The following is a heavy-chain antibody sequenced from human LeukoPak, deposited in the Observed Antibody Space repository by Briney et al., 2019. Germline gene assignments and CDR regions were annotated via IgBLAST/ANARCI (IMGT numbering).Heavy chain of an antibody. CDR3: ARDIVGAQMYYFDY. CDR2: IIPIFGIA. CDR1: GGTFSSHA. D-gene: IGHD1-26*01. Sequence: SVKVSCKASGGTFSSHAISWVRQAPGQGLEWMGRIIPIFGIANYAQKFQGRVTITADKSTSTAYMELSSLRSEDTAVYYCARDIVGAQMYYFDYWGQGTLVTVSS. V-gene: IGHV1-69*04. J-gene: IGHJ4*02.